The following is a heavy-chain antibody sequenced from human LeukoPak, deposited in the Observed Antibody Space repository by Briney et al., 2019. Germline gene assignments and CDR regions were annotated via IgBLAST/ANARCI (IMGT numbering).Heavy chain of an antibody. J-gene: IGHJ4*02. CDR1: GYTFTGYY. Sequence: ASLKVSCKASGYTFTGYYMHWVRQAPGQGLEWMGWINPNSGGTNYAQKFQGRVTMTRDTSISTAYMEPSRLRSDDTAVYYCAIIWSGYYGSYFDYWGQGTLVTVSS. D-gene: IGHD3-3*01. CDR2: INPNSGGT. CDR3: AIIWSGYYGSYFDY. V-gene: IGHV1-2*02.